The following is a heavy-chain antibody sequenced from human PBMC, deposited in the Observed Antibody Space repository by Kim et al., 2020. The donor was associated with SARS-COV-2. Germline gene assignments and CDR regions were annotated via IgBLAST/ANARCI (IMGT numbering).Heavy chain of an antibody. CDR2: MNPNSGNT. J-gene: IGHJ6*03. CDR1: GYTFTSYD. V-gene: IGHV1-8*01. D-gene: IGHD6-6*01. CDR3: ARVRSARRLLDYYYMDV. Sequence: ASVKVSCKASGYTFTSYDINWVQQATGQGLEWMGWMNPNSGNTGYAQKFQGRVTMTRNTSISTAYMELSSLRSEDTAVYYCARVRSARRLLDYYYMDVWGKGTTVTVSS.